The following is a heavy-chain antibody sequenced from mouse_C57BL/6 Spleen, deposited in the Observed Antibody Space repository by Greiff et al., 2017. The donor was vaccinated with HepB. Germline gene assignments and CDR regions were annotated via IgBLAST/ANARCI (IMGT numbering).Heavy chain of an antibody. V-gene: IGHV5-4*03. CDR1: GFTFSGYA. CDR3: ARRLIYDGYYYAMDY. CDR2: ISDGGSYT. J-gene: IGHJ4*01. Sequence: DVKLVESGGGLVKPGGSLKLSCAASGFTFSGYAMSWVRQTPEKRLEWVATISDGGSYTYYPDNVKGRFTISRDNAKNNLYLQMSHLKSEDTAMYYCARRLIYDGYYYAMDYWGQGTSVTVSS. D-gene: IGHD2-3*01.